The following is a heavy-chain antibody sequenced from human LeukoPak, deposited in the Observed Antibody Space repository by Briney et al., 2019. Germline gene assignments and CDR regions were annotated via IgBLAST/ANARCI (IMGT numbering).Heavy chain of an antibody. CDR3: ARQGLQILGYYYMDV. CDR2: IYYSGST. D-gene: IGHD4-11*01. Sequence: SETLSLTCTVSDGSISSSSYYWGWIRQPPGKGLEWIGSIYYSGSTYYNPSLKSRVTISVDTSKNQFSLKLSSVTAADTAVYYCARQGLQILGYYYMDVWGKGTTVTVSS. J-gene: IGHJ6*03. V-gene: IGHV4-39*01. CDR1: DGSISSSSYY.